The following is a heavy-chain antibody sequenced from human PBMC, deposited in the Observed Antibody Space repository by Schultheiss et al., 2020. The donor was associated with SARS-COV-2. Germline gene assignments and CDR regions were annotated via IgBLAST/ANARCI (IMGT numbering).Heavy chain of an antibody. CDR3: ARGPPYPRSSDAFDI. CDR2: INPNSGGT. Sequence: ASVKVSCKAAGYTFTGYYMHWVRQAPGQGLEWMGWINPNSGGTNYAQKFPGRITMTRDTSISTAYMELSRLRSDDTAMYYCARGPPYPRSSDAFDIWGQGTMVTVSS. CDR1: GYTFTGYY. V-gene: IGHV1-2*02. D-gene: IGHD2-2*01. J-gene: IGHJ3*02.